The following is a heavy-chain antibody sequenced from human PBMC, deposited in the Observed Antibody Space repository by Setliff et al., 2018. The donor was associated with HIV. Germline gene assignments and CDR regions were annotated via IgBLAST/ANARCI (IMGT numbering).Heavy chain of an antibody. Sequence: HGESLKISCKGSGYTFAFHSIAWVRQMPGKGLEWMGIIYPGDSDTRYSPSFQGQVTISADKSISTAYLQWSRLKASDTAMYYCARGPLSSLWTGFYTGAFDIWGQGTTVTVSS. CDR1: GYTFAFHS. V-gene: IGHV5-51*01. CDR2: IYPGDSDT. J-gene: IGHJ3*02. D-gene: IGHD3-3*01. CDR3: ARGPLSSLWTGFYTGAFDI.